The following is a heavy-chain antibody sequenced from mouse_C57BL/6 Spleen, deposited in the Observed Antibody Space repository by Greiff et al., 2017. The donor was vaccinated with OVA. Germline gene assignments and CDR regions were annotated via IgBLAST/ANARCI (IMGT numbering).Heavy chain of an antibody. CDR1: GYTFTDYN. J-gene: IGHJ4*01. Sequence: EVQLQQSGPELVKPGASVKIPCKASGYTFTDYNMDWVKQSHGKSLEWIGDINPNNGGTIYNQKFKGKATLTVDKSSSTAYMELRSLTSEDTAVYYCARGATVSRYYAMDYWGQGTSVTVSS. V-gene: IGHV1-18*01. CDR2: INPNNGGT. CDR3: ARGATVSRYYAMDY. D-gene: IGHD1-1*01.